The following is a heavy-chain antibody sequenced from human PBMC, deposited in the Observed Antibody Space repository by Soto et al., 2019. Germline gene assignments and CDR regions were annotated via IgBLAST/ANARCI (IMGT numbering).Heavy chain of an antibody. CDR2: INAGNGNT. Sequence: QVQLVQSGAEEKKPGASVKVSCKASGYTFTSYAMHWVRQAPGQRLEWMGWINAGNGNTKYSQKFQGRVTITRDTSASTAYMELSSLRSEDTAVYYWARVLAGGIGARVDYWGQGTLVTGSS. D-gene: IGHD3-10*01. J-gene: IGHJ4*02. CDR1: GYTFTSYA. CDR3: ARVLAGGIGARVDY. V-gene: IGHV1-3*05.